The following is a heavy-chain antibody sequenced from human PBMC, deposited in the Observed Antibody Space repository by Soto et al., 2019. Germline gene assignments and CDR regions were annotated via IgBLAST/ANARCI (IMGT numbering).Heavy chain of an antibody. Sequence: PSETLSLTCGVSGHSIRSGYYWGWIRQPPGRGLEWIGNIYHSGNTYYNPSLKSRVTISLDTSKNQFSLRLNSVTAADTAVCYCARGANIMATSNDPFDVWGQGTMVTVSS. CDR3: ARGANIMATSNDPFDV. CDR1: GHSIRSGYY. V-gene: IGHV4-38-2*01. J-gene: IGHJ3*01. D-gene: IGHD5-12*01. CDR2: IYHSGNT.